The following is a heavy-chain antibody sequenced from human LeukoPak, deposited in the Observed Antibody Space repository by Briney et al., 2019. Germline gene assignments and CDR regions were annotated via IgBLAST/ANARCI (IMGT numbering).Heavy chain of an antibody. Sequence: SVKVSCKASGGTFSSYAVSWVRQAPGQGLEWMGRIIPIFGTANYAQKFQGRVTITTDESTSTAYMELSSLRSEDTAVYYCARTPSTVTIHYYMDVWGKGTTVTVSS. CDR2: IIPIFGTA. D-gene: IGHD4-17*01. J-gene: IGHJ6*03. CDR3: ARTPSTVTIHYYMDV. CDR1: GGTFSSYA. V-gene: IGHV1-69*05.